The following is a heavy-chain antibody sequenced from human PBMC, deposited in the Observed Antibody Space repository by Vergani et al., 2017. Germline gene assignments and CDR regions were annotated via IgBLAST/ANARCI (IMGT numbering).Heavy chain of an antibody. CDR2: IIPIFGTA. J-gene: IGHJ6*03. CDR1: GGTFSSYA. Sequence: QVQLVHSGAEVKKPGSSVKVSCKASGGTFSSYAISWVRQAPGQGLEWMGGIIPIFGTANYAQKFQGRVTITADESTSTAYMELSSLRSEDTAVYYCATSIAAAGTTYYYMDVWGKGTTVTVSS. V-gene: IGHV1-69*01. D-gene: IGHD6-13*01. CDR3: ATSIAAAGTTYYYMDV.